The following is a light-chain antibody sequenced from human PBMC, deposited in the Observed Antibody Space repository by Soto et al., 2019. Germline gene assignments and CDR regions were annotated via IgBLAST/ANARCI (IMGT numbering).Light chain of an antibody. J-gene: IGLJ3*02. Sequence: QSALTQPASVSGSPGQSITISCTGTSSDVGSYNLVSWYQQHPGKAPKLMVSEVTKRPSGVSDRFSGSKSGNTASLTISGLQAEDESDYYCCSYAGSNTWVXGGGTKLTVL. V-gene: IGLV2-23*02. CDR3: CSYAGSNTWV. CDR1: SSDVGSYNL. CDR2: EVT.